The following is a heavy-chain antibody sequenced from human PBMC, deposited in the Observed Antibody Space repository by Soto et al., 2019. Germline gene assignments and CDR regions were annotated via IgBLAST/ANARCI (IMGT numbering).Heavy chain of an antibody. Sequence: EVQLLESGGGLVQPGGSLRLSCAASGFPFASYAMTWVRQAPGKGLEWVSTLSGGCGSTFYSDSVKGRFTISRDNSKNTLYLQMNSLRAEDTAVYYCAKDPVYSSSSGSHWFDPWGQGTLVTVSS. D-gene: IGHD6-6*01. CDR3: AKDPVYSSSSGSHWFDP. CDR2: LSGGCGST. V-gene: IGHV3-23*01. J-gene: IGHJ5*02. CDR1: GFPFASYA.